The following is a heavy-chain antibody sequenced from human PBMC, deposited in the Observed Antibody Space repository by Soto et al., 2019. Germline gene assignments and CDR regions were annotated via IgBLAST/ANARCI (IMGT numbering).Heavy chain of an antibody. V-gene: IGHV3-30*18. D-gene: IGHD3-9*01. J-gene: IGHJ4*02. CDR2: ISHDGSNK. CDR1: GFTFSSYG. CDR3: VKGESDVLPGTY. Sequence: GGSLRLSCAASGFTFSSYGMHWVRQAPGKGLEWVAVISHDGSNKYYADSVKGRFTISRDYSKKTVYLQMDSLRAEDTAVYYCVKGESDVLPGTYWGQGTLVTVSS.